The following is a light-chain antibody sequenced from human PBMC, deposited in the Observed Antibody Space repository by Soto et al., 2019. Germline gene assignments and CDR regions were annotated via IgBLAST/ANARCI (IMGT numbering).Light chain of an antibody. J-gene: IGKJ5*01. CDR1: QSVYNN. CDR2: GAS. Sequence: EIVMTQSPATLSVSPGERATLSCRASQSVYNNLAWYQQKPGQAPRLLIYGASSRATGIPDRFSGSGSGTEFTITISRLEPEDFAVYYCQQYGSSPITFGQGTRLQI. V-gene: IGKV3-20*01. CDR3: QQYGSSPIT.